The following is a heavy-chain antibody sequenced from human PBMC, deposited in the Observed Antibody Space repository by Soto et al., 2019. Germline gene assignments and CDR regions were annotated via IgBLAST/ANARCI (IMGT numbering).Heavy chain of an antibody. CDR2: IIPILGIA. CDR3: ARTDGRVIAAIDY. CDR1: GGTFSSYT. J-gene: IGHJ4*02. D-gene: IGHD2-15*01. V-gene: IGHV1-69*02. Sequence: QVQLVQSGAEVKKPGSSVKVSCRASGGTFSSYTISWVRQAPGQGFEWMGRIIPILGIANSAQKLQGRDTITADKSTSPANMELRSLRFEATDTYYSARTDGRVIAAIDYWGQGTLITVPS.